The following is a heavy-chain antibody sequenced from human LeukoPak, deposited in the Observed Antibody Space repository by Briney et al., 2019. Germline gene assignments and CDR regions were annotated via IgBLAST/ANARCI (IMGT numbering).Heavy chain of an antibody. J-gene: IGHJ4*02. D-gene: IGHD3-22*01. V-gene: IGHV3-53*01. CDR3: ATSSGYYYAPTREIDY. CDR1: GFTVSSNY. Sequence: GGSLRLSCAASGFTVSSNYMSWVRQAPGKGLEWVSVIYSGGSTYYADSVKGRFTISRDNSKNTLYLQMNSLRAEDTAVYYCATSSGYYYAPTREIDYWGQGTLVTVSS. CDR2: IYSGGST.